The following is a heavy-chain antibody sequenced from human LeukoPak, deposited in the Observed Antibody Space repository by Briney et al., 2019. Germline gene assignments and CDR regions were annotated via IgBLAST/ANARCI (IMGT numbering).Heavy chain of an antibody. Sequence: SETLSLTCTVSGVSISSSSYFWGWIRQPPGKGLEWIGSIYYSGSTYYNPSLKSRVTISVDTSKNQFSLKLSSVTAADTAVYYCARQGVGYCSSTSCYAAIGYWGQGTLVTVSS. CDR3: ARQGVGYCSSTSCYAAIGY. V-gene: IGHV4-39*07. CDR2: IYYSGST. J-gene: IGHJ4*02. CDR1: GVSISSSSYF. D-gene: IGHD2-2*01.